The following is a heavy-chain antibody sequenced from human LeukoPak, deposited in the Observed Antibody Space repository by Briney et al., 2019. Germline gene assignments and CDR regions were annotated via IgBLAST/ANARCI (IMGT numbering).Heavy chain of an antibody. J-gene: IGHJ4*02. CDR2: ISAHNAKT. CDR1: DYTFTTYG. CDR3: ARDQYYDSRGLSGY. V-gene: IGHV1-18*01. D-gene: IGHD3-22*01. Sequence: ASVKVSCKTSDYTFTTYGISWVRQATGQGLEWMGGISAHNAKTNYAQKVQGRVTMTTDISTSTAYMELRSLRSDDTAVYYCARDQYYDSRGLSGYWGQGTLVIVPS.